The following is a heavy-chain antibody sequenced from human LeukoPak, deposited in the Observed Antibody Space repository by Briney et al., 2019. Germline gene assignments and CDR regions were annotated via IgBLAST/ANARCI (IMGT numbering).Heavy chain of an antibody. CDR3: ARGTIAAAGIDY. V-gene: IGHV3-23*01. CDR1: GFTFSSYA. CDR2: ISGSGGST. Sequence: GGSLRLSCAASGFTFSSYAMSWVRQAPGKGLEWVSGISGSGGSTYHADSVKGRFTISRDNSKNTLYLQMNSLRVEDTAVYYCARGTIAAAGIDYWGQGSLVTVSS. D-gene: IGHD6-13*01. J-gene: IGHJ4*02.